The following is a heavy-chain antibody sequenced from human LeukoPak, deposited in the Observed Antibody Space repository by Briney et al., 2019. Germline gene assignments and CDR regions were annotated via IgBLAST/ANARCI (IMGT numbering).Heavy chain of an antibody. CDR3: ASQQPPRFY. D-gene: IGHD5-18*01. J-gene: IGHJ4*02. Sequence: KAGGSLRLSCAASGFTFSWYAMTWVRQSPGKGLEWVATINDYGDTTHYAYSVKGQFTISRDNSGSLLYLQMHSLRAEDTAIYFCASQQPPRFYWGQGTLVTVSS. V-gene: IGHV3-23*01. CDR2: INDYGDTT. CDR1: GFTFSWYA.